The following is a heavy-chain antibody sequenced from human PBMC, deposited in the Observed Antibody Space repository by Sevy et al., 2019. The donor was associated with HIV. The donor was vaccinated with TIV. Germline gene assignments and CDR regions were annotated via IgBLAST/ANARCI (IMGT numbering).Heavy chain of an antibody. CDR3: ARINLDGMDV. CDR1: GYTFTNFA. Sequence: ASLKVSCKASGYTFTNFAFSWVRQAPGQGLEWMGWISAYNGNTNYVQKLQGRVTMTTDTSTSTAYMELRSMRSDDTAVYYCARINLDGMDVWGQGTTVTVSS. CDR2: ISAYNGNT. J-gene: IGHJ6*02. V-gene: IGHV1-18*01.